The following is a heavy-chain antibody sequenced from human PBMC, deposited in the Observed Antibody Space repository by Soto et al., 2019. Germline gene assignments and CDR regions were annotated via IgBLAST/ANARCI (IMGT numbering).Heavy chain of an antibody. CDR3: AXXLXXYDTGGYQ. D-gene: IGHD3-22*01. Sequence: EVQLLESGGGLVQPGGSLRLSCAASGFTFTSYAMSWVRQAPGKGLEWVSGISGSGGSTYYADSVKGRFTISRDNSKNTLYLRMNSLRAEDTAVYYXAXXLXXYDTGGYQWGQGTLVTVSS. V-gene: IGHV3-23*01. CDR2: ISGSGGST. CDR1: GFTFTSYA. J-gene: IGHJ4*02.